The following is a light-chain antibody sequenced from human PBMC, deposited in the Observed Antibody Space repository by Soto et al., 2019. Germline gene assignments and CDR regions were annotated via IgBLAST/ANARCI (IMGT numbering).Light chain of an antibody. J-gene: IGKJ2*01. V-gene: IGKV4-1*01. CDR2: WTS. Sequence: DIVMTQSPDSLPVSLGERATINCKSSQSLLYKSNNKNSLAWYQQKPGQPPQLLIYWTSTRESGVPDRFTGSGSGTDFTLTINSLQAEDVAVYYCKQYYDIPYTFGQGTKLEIK. CDR1: QSLLYKSNNKNS. CDR3: KQYYDIPYT.